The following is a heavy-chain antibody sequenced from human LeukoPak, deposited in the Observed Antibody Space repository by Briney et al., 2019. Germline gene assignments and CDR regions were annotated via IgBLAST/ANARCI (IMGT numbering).Heavy chain of an antibody. CDR1: GYTFSAYG. D-gene: IGHD5/OR15-5a*01. Sequence: ASVKVSCKASGYTFSAYGINWVRLAPGQGLEWMASINPHKGDTVYAQKFQGRVTMTTDTSTSTAYMHLRSLRSDDTAIYYCARQKYGVDYTERDVGAKGPRVTFSS. J-gene: IGHJ6*04. CDR3: ARQKYGVDYTERDV. V-gene: IGHV1-18*01. CDR2: INPHKGDT.